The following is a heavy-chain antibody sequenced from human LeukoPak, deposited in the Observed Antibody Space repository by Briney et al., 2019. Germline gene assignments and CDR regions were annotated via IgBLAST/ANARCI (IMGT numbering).Heavy chain of an antibody. CDR3: ARRAGVGITIFGVVRGYYYYGMDV. J-gene: IGHJ6*02. D-gene: IGHD3-3*01. V-gene: IGHV1-18*01. CDR1: GYTFTSYG. CDR2: ISAYNGNT. Sequence: ASVKVSCKASGYTFTSYGISWVRQAPGQGLEWMGWISAYNGNTNYEQKLQGRVTMTTDTSTSTAYMELRSLRSDDTAAYYCARRAGVGITIFGVVRGYYYYGMDVWGQGTTVTVSS.